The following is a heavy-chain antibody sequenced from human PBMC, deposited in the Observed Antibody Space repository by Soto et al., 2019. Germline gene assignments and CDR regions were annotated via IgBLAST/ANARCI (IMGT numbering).Heavy chain of an antibody. CDR1: GFMFSDYY. J-gene: IGHJ4*02. CDR2: ISGSGGHT. V-gene: IGHV3-11*06. D-gene: IGHD6-13*01. CDR3: PRSLGLAAAGGLDN. Sequence: QVQLVESGGDLVKPGGSLRLSCAASGFMFSDYYMSWSRQAPGKGLEWVSFISGSGGHTHYADSAKGRFTISRDSAQNSVSLQMNSLRAEDTGVYYCPRSLGLAAAGGLDNWGQGALVTVSS.